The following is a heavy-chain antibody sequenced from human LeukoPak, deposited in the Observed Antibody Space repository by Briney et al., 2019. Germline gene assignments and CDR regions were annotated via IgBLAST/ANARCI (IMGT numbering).Heavy chain of an antibody. V-gene: IGHV4-39*07. CDR2: INHSGST. CDR3: ARRVRGYSYEYFFDY. Sequence: KPSETLSLTCTVSGGSISSSNYYWGWIRQPPGKGLEWIGEINHSGSTNYNPSLKSRVTISVDTSKNQFSLKLISVTAADTAVYYCARRVRGYSYEYFFDYWGQGTLVTVSA. D-gene: IGHD5-18*01. J-gene: IGHJ4*02. CDR1: GGSISSSNYY.